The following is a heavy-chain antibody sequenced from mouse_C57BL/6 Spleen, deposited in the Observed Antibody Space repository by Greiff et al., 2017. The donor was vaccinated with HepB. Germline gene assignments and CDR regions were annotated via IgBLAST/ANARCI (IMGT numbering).Heavy chain of an antibody. J-gene: IGHJ2*01. D-gene: IGHD2-4*01. Sequence: EVKLLESGPGLAKPSQTLSLTCSVTGYSITSDYWNWIRKFPGNKLEYMGYISYSGSTYYNPSHKSRISITRDTSKNQYYLQLNSVTTADTATYYCASCPYDYDRGYYFDDWGQGTTLTVSS. CDR1: GYSITSDY. CDR3: ASCPYDYDRGYYFDD. V-gene: IGHV3-8*01. CDR2: ISYSGST.